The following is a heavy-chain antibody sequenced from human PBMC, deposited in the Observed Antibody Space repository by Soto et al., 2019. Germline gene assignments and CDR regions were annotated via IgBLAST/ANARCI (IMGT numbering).Heavy chain of an antibody. CDR2: INHSGST. CDR1: GGSFSDYY. Sequence: SETLSLTCAVYGGSFSDYYWSWIRQPPGKGLEWIGEINHSGSTNYNPSLKSRVTISVDTSKNQFSLKLSSVTAADTAVYYCASGRIRDSPIDYWGQGTLVTSPQ. J-gene: IGHJ4*02. V-gene: IGHV4-34*01. D-gene: IGHD3-22*01. CDR3: ASGRIRDSPIDY.